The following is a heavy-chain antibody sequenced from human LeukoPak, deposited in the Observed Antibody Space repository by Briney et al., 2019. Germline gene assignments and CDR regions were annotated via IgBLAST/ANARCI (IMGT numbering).Heavy chain of an antibody. V-gene: IGHV3-30*02. CDR3: AKVFGGWGVIDY. CDR2: IRYDGSNK. D-gene: IGHD3-10*01. Sequence: GGSPRLSCAASGFIFSSYGMHWVRQAPGKGPEWVAFIRYDGSNKYYADSVKGRFTISRDNSKNTLYLQMNSLRTEDTAVYYCAKVFGGWGVIDYWGQGTLVTVSS. J-gene: IGHJ4*02. CDR1: GFIFSSYG.